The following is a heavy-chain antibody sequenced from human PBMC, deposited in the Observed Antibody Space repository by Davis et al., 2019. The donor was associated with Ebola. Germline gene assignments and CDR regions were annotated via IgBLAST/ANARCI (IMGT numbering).Heavy chain of an antibody. D-gene: IGHD3-22*01. CDR3: ARADSSNDAFDI. CDR1: GYTFTSYG. J-gene: IGHJ3*02. Sequence: ASVKVSCKASGYTFTSYGISWVRQAPGQGLEWMGWINPNTGGTNSAQKFQGRITMTRDTSISTAYMELSRLRSDDTAVYYCARADSSNDAFDIWGQGTMVTVSS. CDR2: INPNTGGT. V-gene: IGHV1-2*02.